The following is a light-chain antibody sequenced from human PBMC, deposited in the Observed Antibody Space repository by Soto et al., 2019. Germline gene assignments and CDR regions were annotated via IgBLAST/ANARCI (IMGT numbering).Light chain of an antibody. CDR1: SSDVGGYHY. J-gene: IGLJ3*02. Sequence: QSVLTQPPSASGSPGQSVTISCTGTSSDVGGYHYVSWYQQYPGRAPKLMIYEVTKRPSGVPDRFSGSKSGNTASPTVSGLQAEDEADYYCSSYAASNNFYFVFGGGTKVTVL. V-gene: IGLV2-8*01. CDR3: SSYAASNNFYFV. CDR2: EVT.